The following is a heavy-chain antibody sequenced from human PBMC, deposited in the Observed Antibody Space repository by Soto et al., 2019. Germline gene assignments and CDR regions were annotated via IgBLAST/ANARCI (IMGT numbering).Heavy chain of an antibody. D-gene: IGHD2-2*01. J-gene: IGHJ5*02. CDR1: GFSLSTSGVG. CDR2: IYWDDDK. CDR3: AHSPPLHIVLVPAAISNWFDP. V-gene: IGHV2-5*02. Sequence: QITLKESGPTLVKPTQTLTLTCTFSGFSLSTSGVGVGWIRQPPGKALEWLALIYWDDDKRYSPSLKSRLTITKDTPKNQVVLTMTNMDPVDTATYYCAHSPPLHIVLVPAAISNWFDPWGQGTLVTVSS.